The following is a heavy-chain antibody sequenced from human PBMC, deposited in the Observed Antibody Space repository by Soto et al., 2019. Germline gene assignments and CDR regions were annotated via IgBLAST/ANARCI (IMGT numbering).Heavy chain of an antibody. J-gene: IGHJ4*01. V-gene: IGHV4-30-4*01. D-gene: IGHD3-22*01. Sequence: SETLSLTCTVSGDSINRADYYWSWLRQPPGKGLEWIGYIYYSRSDYYNPSLGRRATITIDTSRNQFSLNLMSVTAADTAVYYCARVVQFYDSSGYSFYYFGYWGHGALFTVSS. CDR2: IYYSRSD. CDR1: GDSINRADYY. CDR3: ARVVQFYDSSGYSFYYFGY.